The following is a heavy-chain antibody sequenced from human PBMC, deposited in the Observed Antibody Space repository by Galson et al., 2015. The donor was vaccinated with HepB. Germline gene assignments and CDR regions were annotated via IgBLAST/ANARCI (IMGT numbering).Heavy chain of an antibody. D-gene: IGHD2-2*02. V-gene: IGHV3-7*01. J-gene: IGHJ5*02. CDR3: ARGGCSSTNCYTRLFGWLDP. CDR2: IKQDGSEK. Sequence: SLRLSCAASGFTLSSYWMSWVRQAPGKGLEWVANIKQDGSEKYYVDSVKGRFTISRDSAKNSLYLQVNSLRAEDTAVYYCARGGCSSTNCYTRLFGWLDPWGQGTLVTVSS. CDR1: GFTLSSYW.